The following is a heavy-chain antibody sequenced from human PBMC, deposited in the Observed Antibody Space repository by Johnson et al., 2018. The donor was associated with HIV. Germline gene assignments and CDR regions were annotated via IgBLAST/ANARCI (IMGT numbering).Heavy chain of an antibody. CDR1: GFTFSSYG. J-gene: IGHJ3*01. CDR3: AKDLSSELLWFIRDAFDV. Sequence: QVQLVESGGGVVQPGRSLRLSCAASGFTFSSYGMNWVRQAPGKGLEWVAVISYDGSDKYYADSVKGRFTISRDNSKNTLFLQMNSLRAEDTAVYYCAKDLSSELLWFIRDAFDVRGQGTMVTVSS. D-gene: IGHD3-10*01. V-gene: IGHV3-30*18. CDR2: ISYDGSDK.